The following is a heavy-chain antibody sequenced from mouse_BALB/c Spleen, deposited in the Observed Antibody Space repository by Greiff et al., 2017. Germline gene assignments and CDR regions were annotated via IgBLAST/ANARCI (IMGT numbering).Heavy chain of an antibody. CDR1: GSSLTSYG. CDR2: IWAGGST. J-gene: IGHJ4*01. V-gene: IGHV2-9*02. D-gene: IGHD2-14*01. Sequence: QVQLQQSGPGLVAPSQSLSITCTVSGSSLTSYGVHWVRQPPGKGLEWLGVIWAGGSTNYNSALMSRLSISKDNSKSQVFLKMNSLQTDDTAMYYCARDLCYRYDEDVDYWGQGTSVTVSS. CDR3: ARDLCYRYDEDVDY.